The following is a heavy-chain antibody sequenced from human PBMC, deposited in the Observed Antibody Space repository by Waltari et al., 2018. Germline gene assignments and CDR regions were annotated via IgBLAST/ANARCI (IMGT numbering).Heavy chain of an antibody. CDR3: AGRLGAFDI. J-gene: IGHJ3*02. CDR1: GLTFGSYS. V-gene: IGHV3-21*01. CDR2: ISSSSSYI. Sequence: EVQLVESGGGLVKPGGSLRLSCAASGLTFGSYSMNWVRQAPGKGLEWVSSISSSSSYIYYADSVKGRFTISRDNAKNSLYLQMNSLRAEDTAVYYCAGRLGAFDIWGQGTMVTVSS. D-gene: IGHD3-16*01.